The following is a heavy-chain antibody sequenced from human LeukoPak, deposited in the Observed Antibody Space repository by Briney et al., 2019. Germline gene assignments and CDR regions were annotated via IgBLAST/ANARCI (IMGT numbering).Heavy chain of an antibody. Sequence: PGGSLRLSCAASGFTFSGSAIHWVRQASGKGLEWVGRIRSRANTYATAYAASVKGRFTISRDDSKNTAYLQMNSLRVEDTALYYCAKVPSYYGSGSYRDPAFDVWGQGTMVIVSA. V-gene: IGHV3-73*01. J-gene: IGHJ3*01. D-gene: IGHD3-10*01. CDR3: AKVPSYYGSGSYRDPAFDV. CDR1: GFTFSGSA. CDR2: IRSRANTYAT.